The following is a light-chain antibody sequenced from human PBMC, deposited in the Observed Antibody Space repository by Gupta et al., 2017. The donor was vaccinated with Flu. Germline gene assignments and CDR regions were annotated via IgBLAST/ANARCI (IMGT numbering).Light chain of an antibody. J-gene: IGKJ1*01. V-gene: IGKV1-27*01. Sequence: PSSLSASIGDRVTITCRASQGIDTSLAGYQQRAGKVPKLLIYAASTLQSGVPSRFSGSGSGTDFTLTISSLQPEDVATYYCQKYNKAPWTFGQGTKVEIK. CDR2: AAS. CDR1: QGIDTS. CDR3: QKYNKAPWT.